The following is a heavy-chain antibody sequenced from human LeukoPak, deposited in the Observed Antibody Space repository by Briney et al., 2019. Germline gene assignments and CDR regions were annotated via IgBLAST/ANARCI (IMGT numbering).Heavy chain of an antibody. CDR1: GDSVSSNTVT. V-gene: IGHV6-1*01. D-gene: IGHD1-26*01. CDR3: GRQNSGKGGIDY. CDR2: TYHRSKWYS. Sequence: SHTLSLTCAITGDSVSSNTVTWIWIRQSPSRGLEWLGRTYHRSKWYSEYAVSVQSRITINPDTSKNQFSLQLNSVTPEDTAVYYCGRQNSGKGGIDYWGQGTLVTVSS. J-gene: IGHJ4*02.